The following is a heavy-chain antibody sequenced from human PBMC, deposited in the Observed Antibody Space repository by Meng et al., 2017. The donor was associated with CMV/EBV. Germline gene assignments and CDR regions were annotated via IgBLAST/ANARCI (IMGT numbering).Heavy chain of an antibody. D-gene: IGHD3-22*01. CDR3: AREPYDSSGYYYDY. Sequence: ASGFTFSSYAMPWVRHAPGKGLEYVSAISSNGGSTYYADSVKGRFTISRDNSKNTLYLQMGSLRAEDMAVYYCAREPYDSSGYYYDYWGQGTLVTVSS. V-gene: IGHV3-64*02. CDR2: ISSNGGST. CDR1: GFTFSSYA. J-gene: IGHJ4*02.